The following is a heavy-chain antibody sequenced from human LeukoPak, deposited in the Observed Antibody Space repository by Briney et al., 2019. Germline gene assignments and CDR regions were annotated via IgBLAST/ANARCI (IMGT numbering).Heavy chain of an antibody. D-gene: IGHD2-15*01. CDR3: VVVVAATHFDY. Sequence: GGSLRLSCTASGFTFGDYAMSWVRQAPGKGLEWVGFIRSKAYGGTTEYAASAKGRFTIPRDDSKSIAYLQMNSLKTEDTAVYYCVVVVAATHFDYWGQGTLVTVSS. CDR1: GFTFGDYA. J-gene: IGHJ4*02. CDR2: IRSKAYGGTT. V-gene: IGHV3-49*04.